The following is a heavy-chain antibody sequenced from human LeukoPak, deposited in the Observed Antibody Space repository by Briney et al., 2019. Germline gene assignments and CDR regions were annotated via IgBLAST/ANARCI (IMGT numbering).Heavy chain of an antibody. V-gene: IGHV3-33*01. Sequence: GRSLRLSCAGAGFTFSSNCIRWVRQAPGNGLEWAALIWYDGSQQYYTDSVRDRFTVSRDNSQNTAYLQMTSLRPEDTAVYYCARVLGGDGYRGGRIDYWGQGTVVTVSS. CDR3: ARVLGGDGYRGGRIDY. CDR1: GFTFSSNC. D-gene: IGHD5-24*01. CDR2: IWYDGSQQ. J-gene: IGHJ4*02.